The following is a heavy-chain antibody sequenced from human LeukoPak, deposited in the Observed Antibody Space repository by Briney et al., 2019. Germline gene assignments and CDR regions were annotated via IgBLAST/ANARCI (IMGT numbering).Heavy chain of an antibody. V-gene: IGHV4-59*08. CDR2: IYYSGST. CDR3: VIQLSAGRPAFDI. J-gene: IGHJ3*02. Sequence: PSETLSLTCTVSGGSINSYYWSWIRQPPGKGLEWIGYIYYSGSTNYNPSLKSRVTISVDTSNNKFSLKLTSLTAADTAVYYCVIQLSAGRPAFDIWGQGTMVTVSS. CDR1: GGSINSYY. D-gene: IGHD2-15*01.